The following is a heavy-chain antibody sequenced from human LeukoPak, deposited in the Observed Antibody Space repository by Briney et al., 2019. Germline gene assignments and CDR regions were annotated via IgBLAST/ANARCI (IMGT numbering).Heavy chain of an antibody. J-gene: IGHJ4*02. V-gene: IGHV4-31*03. CDR1: GGSIRSSYYY. CDR2: IYYSGST. CDR3: ARVGSPSVAGVFDY. Sequence: SETLSLTCSVSGGSIRSSYYYWGWIRQHPGKGLEWIGYIYYSGSTYYNPSLKSRVTISVDTSKNQFSLKLSSVTAADTAVYYCARVGSPSVAGVFDYWGQGTLVTVSS. D-gene: IGHD2-15*01.